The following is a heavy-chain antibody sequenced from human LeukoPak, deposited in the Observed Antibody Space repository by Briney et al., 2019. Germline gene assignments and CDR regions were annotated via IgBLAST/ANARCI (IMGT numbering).Heavy chain of an antibody. CDR1: GGSISDYY. V-gene: IGHV4-59*01. CDR2: IYYSGST. Sequence: ASETLSLTCTVSGGSISDYYWSWIRQSPGKGLEWIGYIYYSGSTNYNPSLKSRVTISVDTSKNQFSLKLSSVTAADTAVYCCARYGGTAAGTPFDYWGQGTLVTVSS. D-gene: IGHD6-13*01. J-gene: IGHJ4*02. CDR3: ARYGGTAAGTPFDY.